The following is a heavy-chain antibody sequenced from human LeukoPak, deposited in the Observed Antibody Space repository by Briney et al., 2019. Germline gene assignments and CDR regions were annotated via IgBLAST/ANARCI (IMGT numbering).Heavy chain of an antibody. CDR1: AFTFSSYA. CDR3: AKDFGYYGYFDY. Sequence: GGSLRLSCAASAFTFSSYAMSWVRQAPGKGLEWVSAISGSGGSTYYADSVKGRFTISRDNSKNTLYLQMNSLRAEDTAVYYCAKDFGYYGYFDYWGQGTLVTASS. D-gene: IGHD3-10*01. V-gene: IGHV3-23*01. CDR2: ISGSGGST. J-gene: IGHJ4*02.